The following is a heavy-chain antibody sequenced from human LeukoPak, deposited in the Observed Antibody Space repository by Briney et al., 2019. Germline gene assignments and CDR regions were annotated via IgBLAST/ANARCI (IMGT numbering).Heavy chain of an antibody. J-gene: IGHJ5*02. D-gene: IGHD3-3*01. Sequence: SETLSLTCAVYGGSFSGYYWNWIRQPPGKGLEWIGEINHSGSTNYNPSLKSRVTISVDTSKNQFSLKLSSVTAADTAVYYCARKAIFGVVVGPRFGPWGQGTLVTVSS. CDR2: INHSGST. V-gene: IGHV4-34*01. CDR3: ARKAIFGVVVGPRFGP. CDR1: GGSFSGYY.